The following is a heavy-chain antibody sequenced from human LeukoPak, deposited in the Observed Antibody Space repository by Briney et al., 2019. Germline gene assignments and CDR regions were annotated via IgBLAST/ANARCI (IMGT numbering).Heavy chain of an antibody. D-gene: IGHD3-22*01. CDR1: GFTFSDYS. CDR2: VNTVSSYI. V-gene: IGHV3-21*01. J-gene: IGHJ4*02. Sequence: GGSLRLPCAASGFTFSDYSMNWVRQAPGKGLEWVASVNTVSSYIYYADSMRGRFTISRDNAKNSLFLQMNSLRAEDTAVYYCARLRRNSDRSDFFYYYGHCGQGTLVTVSS. CDR3: ARLRRNSDRSDFFYYYGH.